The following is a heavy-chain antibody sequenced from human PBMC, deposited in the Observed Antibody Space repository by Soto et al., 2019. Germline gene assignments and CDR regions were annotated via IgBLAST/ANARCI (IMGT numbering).Heavy chain of an antibody. J-gene: IGHJ6*02. Sequence: HPGGSLRLSCAASGFTFSTYAMSWVRQAPGKGLEWVSAISGSGSTTYYTDSVKGRFTISRDNSKNTVYLQMNSLRAEDTAVYYCAKGPHYDILTRQPMHYHYGMDVWGQGTTVTVSS. V-gene: IGHV3-23*01. CDR3: AKGPHYDILTRQPMHYHYGMDV. CDR2: ISGSGSTT. D-gene: IGHD3-9*01. CDR1: GFTFSTYA.